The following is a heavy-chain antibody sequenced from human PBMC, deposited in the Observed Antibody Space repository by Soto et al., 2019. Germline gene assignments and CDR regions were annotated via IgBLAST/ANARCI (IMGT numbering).Heavy chain of an antibody. V-gene: IGHV4-38-2*01. CDR1: GYSISSGYY. Sequence: SETLSLTCAVSGYSISSGYYWGWIRQPPGKGLEWIGSIYHSGSTYYNPSLKSRVTISVDTSKNQFSLKLSSVTAADTAVYYCAGPRTTVPTNHYYYYGMDVWGQGTTVTVSS. J-gene: IGHJ6*02. D-gene: IGHD4-17*01. CDR3: AGPRTTVPTNHYYYYGMDV. CDR2: IYHSGST.